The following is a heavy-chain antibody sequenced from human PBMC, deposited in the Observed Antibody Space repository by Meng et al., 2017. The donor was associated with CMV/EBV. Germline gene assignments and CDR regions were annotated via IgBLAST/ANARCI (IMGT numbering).Heavy chain of an antibody. CDR2: SYYSGST. V-gene: IGHV4-59*01. J-gene: IGHJ6*02. Sequence: SETLSLTCSVSGDSIRNYYWSWIRQPPGKGLEWIGHSYYSGSTNYNPPLKSRVTMSLDTSNNQVSLTVNSVTAADTAVYYCAREKANIEDYGDPYYYYGMDVWGQGTTVTVSS. CDR1: GDSIRNYY. D-gene: IGHD4-17*01. CDR3: AREKANIEDYGDPYYYYGMDV.